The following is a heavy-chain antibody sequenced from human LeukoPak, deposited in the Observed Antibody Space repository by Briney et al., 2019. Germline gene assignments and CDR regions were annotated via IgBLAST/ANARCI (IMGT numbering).Heavy chain of an antibody. V-gene: IGHV3-73*01. CDR1: GFTFSDSH. CDR2: IRSKANNYAT. J-gene: IGHJ4*02. CDR3: SRQVLSVHDY. Sequence: GGSLRLSCAAPGFTFSDSHMHWVRQASGKGLEWVGHIRSKANNYATAYGASVTGRFTISRDDSKNTAYLQMDSLKTEDTAVYYCSRQVLSVHDYWGQGILVTVSS. D-gene: IGHD4/OR15-4a*01.